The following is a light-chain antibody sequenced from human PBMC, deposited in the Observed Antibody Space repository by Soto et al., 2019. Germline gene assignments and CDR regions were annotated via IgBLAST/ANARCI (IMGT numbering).Light chain of an antibody. CDR2: RNN. CDR1: SSTLGTNY. Sequence: QSVLTQPPSASGAPGQRVTISCSGSSSTLGTNYVYWYQQLPGTAPKLLIYRNNQRPSGVPDRFSGSKSGTSASLAISGLRSGDEADYYCAAWDDTLSGYVFGTGTKVTVL. J-gene: IGLJ1*01. CDR3: AAWDDTLSGYV. V-gene: IGLV1-47*01.